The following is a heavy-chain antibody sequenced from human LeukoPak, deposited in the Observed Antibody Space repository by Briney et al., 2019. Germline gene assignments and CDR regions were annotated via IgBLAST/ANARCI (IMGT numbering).Heavy chain of an antibody. V-gene: IGHV4-59*11. J-gene: IGHJ4*02. CDR2: IYYTGII. D-gene: IGHD3-22*01. CDR3: ARSVDYFDNTGPHMMFDY. Sequence: PSETLSLTCNVSGDSITSHYWNWIRQPPGKGLEWIGYIYYTGIINYNPSLTSRVSMSVDTSKNQFFLKMKSVTAADTAVYHCARSVDYFDNTGPHMMFDYWGQGSLVTVSS. CDR1: GDSITSHY.